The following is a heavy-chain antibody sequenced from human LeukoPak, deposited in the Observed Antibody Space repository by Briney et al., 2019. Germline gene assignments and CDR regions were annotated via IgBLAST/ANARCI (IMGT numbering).Heavy chain of an antibody. Sequence: SVKVSCKASGGTFSSYAISWVRQAPGHGLEWMGRIIPILGIANYAQKFQGRVTITADKSTSTAYMELSSLRSEDTAVYYCARDMDTAMVTNYYYGMDVWGQGTTVTVSS. CDR2: IIPILGIA. V-gene: IGHV1-69*04. J-gene: IGHJ6*02. CDR1: GGTFSSYA. CDR3: ARDMDTAMVTNYYYGMDV. D-gene: IGHD5-18*01.